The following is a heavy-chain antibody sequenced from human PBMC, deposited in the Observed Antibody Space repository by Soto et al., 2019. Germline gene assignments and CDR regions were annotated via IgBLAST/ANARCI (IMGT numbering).Heavy chain of an antibody. Sequence: PGGSLRLSCAASGFTFDDYTMHWVRQAPGKGLEWVSLISWDGGSTYYADSVKGRFTISRDNSKNSLYLQMNSLRTEDTALYYCEKAGTMRWLQSDDYFDYWGQGTLVTVSS. CDR3: EKAGTMRWLQSDDYFDY. V-gene: IGHV3-43*01. J-gene: IGHJ4*02. CDR2: ISWDGGST. CDR1: GFTFDDYT. D-gene: IGHD1-7*01.